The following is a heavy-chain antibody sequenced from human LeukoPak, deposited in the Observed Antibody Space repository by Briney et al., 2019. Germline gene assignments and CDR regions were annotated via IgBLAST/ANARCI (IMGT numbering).Heavy chain of an antibody. Sequence: GGSLRLSCAASGFTFSSYAMHWVRQAPGKGLEWVAVISYDGSNKYYADSVKGRFTISRDNSKNTLYLQMNSLRAEDTAVYYCARADDYTSAPYYYCYGMDVWGQGTTVTVSS. CDR2: ISYDGSNK. CDR3: ARADDYTSAPYYYCYGMDV. D-gene: IGHD4-4*01. J-gene: IGHJ6*02. CDR1: GFTFSSYA. V-gene: IGHV3-30-3*01.